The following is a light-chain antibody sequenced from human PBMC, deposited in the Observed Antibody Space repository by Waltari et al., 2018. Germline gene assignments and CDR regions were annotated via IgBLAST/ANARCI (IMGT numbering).Light chain of an antibody. CDR3: QTWATGGV. CDR1: GGHINYA. CDR2: LNGDGSH. Sequence: QFVVTQSPSASASLGASVRPTCTLSGGHINYAIAWHQQRPEKGLRFLIKLNGDGSHTKGDGIPDCFSASSSGSDYYLTISSLQSEDEADYYCQTWATGGVFGGGTKLTVL. J-gene: IGLJ3*02. V-gene: IGLV4-69*01.